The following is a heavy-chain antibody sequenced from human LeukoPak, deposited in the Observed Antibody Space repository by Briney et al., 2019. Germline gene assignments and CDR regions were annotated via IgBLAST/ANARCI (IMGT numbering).Heavy chain of an antibody. V-gene: IGHV1-18*01. J-gene: IGHJ3*02. D-gene: IGHD3-22*01. CDR1: GYNFTAHA. CDR2: ISAYNGNT. CDR3: ARDQTYYDSSGNAFDI. Sequence: GASVKVSCKGVGYNFTAHAMNWVRQAPGQGLEWMGWISAYNGNTNYAQKLQGRVTMTTDTSTSTAYMELRSLRSDDTAVYYCARDQTYYDSSGNAFDIWGQGTMVTVSS.